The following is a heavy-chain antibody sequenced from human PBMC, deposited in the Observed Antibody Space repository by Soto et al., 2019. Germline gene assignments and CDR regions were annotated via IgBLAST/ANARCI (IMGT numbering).Heavy chain of an antibody. CDR2: ISWNSGSI. D-gene: IGHD6-6*01. CDR1: GFTFDDYA. Sequence: GGSLRLSCAASGFTFDDYAMHWVRQAPGKGLEWVSGISWNSGSIGYADSVKGRFTISRDNAKNSLYLQMNSLRAEDTALYYCAKGVVEYSSSWENYEILTGLKNHYYYYMDVWGKGTTVTVSS. V-gene: IGHV3-9*01. J-gene: IGHJ6*03. CDR3: AKGVVEYSSSWENYEILTGLKNHYYYYMDV.